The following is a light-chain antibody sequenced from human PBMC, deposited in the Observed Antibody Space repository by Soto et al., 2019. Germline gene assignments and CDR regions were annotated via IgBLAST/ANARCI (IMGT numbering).Light chain of an antibody. CDR3: QHYNIYSEA. J-gene: IGKJ1*01. Sequence: VGLKQSPSTLSLSPVDKATLSCMASQSVSNNYLAWYQQKPGQAPRLLIYGASNRATGIPDRFSGSGSGTDFTLTISSLQPDDFATYYCQHYNIYSEAFGQGTKVDI. CDR1: QSVSNNY. V-gene: IGKV3-20*01. CDR2: GAS.